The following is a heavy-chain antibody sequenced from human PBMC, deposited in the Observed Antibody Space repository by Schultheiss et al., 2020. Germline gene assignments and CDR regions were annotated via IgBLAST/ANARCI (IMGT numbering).Heavy chain of an antibody. CDR2: ISYDGSNK. D-gene: IGHD1-26*01. V-gene: IGHV3-30-3*01. J-gene: IGHJ4*02. CDR3: ARDGRSRSYFDY. Sequence: GGSLRLSCAASGFTFSSYAMHWVRQAPGKGLEWVAVISYDGSNKYYADSVKGRFTISRDNSKNTLYLQMNSLRAEDTAVYYCARDGRSRSYFDYWGQGTLVTVSS. CDR1: GFTFSSYA.